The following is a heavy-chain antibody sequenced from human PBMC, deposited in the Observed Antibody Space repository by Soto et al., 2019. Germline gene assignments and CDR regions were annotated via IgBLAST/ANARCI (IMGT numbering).Heavy chain of an antibody. Sequence: QITLKESGPTLVKPTRTLTLTCTFSGFSLGTHGVGVGWVRQPAGKALEWLALIYWDDDKRYSASLNSRLTITKDTSKNQVVLTMTNMDPVDTATYFCAHAMLYCTGGSCSTWFDSWGQGTLVTVSS. CDR3: AHAMLYCTGGSCSTWFDS. D-gene: IGHD2-8*02. CDR1: GFSLGTHGVG. J-gene: IGHJ5*01. V-gene: IGHV2-5*02. CDR2: IYWDDDK.